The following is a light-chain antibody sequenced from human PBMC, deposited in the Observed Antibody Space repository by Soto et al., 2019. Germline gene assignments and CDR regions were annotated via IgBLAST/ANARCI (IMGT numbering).Light chain of an antibody. J-gene: IGKJ1*01. V-gene: IGKV1-39*01. CDR3: EASYSTAWR. CDR2: AES. CDR1: QSVRSY. Sequence: SSLHASVNERVTITCRGSQSVRSYLNWYKQKTGKDHKLLIFAESSLESGTTSRFSGSGQGTAFNLAIRSLQPDDSALPYCEASYSTAWRFAEGTKGDIK.